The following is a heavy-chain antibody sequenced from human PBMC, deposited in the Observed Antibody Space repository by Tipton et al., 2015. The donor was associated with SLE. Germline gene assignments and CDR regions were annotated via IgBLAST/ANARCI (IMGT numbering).Heavy chain of an antibody. CDR2: IYSGGST. Sequence: SLRLSCAASGFTVSSNYMSWVRQAPGKGLEWVSVIYSGGSTYYADSVKGRFTISRDNSKNALYLQMNSLRAEDTAVYYCARVHMAARVLDYWGQGTLVTVSS. J-gene: IGHJ4*02. D-gene: IGHD6-6*01. CDR3: ARVHMAARVLDY. CDR1: GFTVSSNY. V-gene: IGHV3-66*01.